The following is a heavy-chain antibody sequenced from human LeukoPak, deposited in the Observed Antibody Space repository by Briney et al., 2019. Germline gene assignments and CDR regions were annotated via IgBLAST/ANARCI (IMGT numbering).Heavy chain of an antibody. V-gene: IGHV1-2*02. J-gene: IGHJ4*02. Sequence: ASVKVSCKASGYTFTGYYMHWVRQAPGQGLEWMGWINPKSGGTNYAQKFQGRVTMTRDTSIATAYMELSRLRSDDTAVYYCARDQGEMATIPDYWGQGTLVTVSS. CDR2: INPKSGGT. CDR1: GYTFTGYY. D-gene: IGHD5-24*01. CDR3: ARDQGEMATIPDY.